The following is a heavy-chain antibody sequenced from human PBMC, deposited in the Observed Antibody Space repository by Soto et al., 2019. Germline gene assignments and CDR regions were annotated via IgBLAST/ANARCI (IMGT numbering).Heavy chain of an antibody. V-gene: IGHV4-39*01. Sequence: SETLSLTCTVSGGSISSSSYYWGWIRQPPGKGLEWIGSIYYSGSTYYNPSLKSRVTISIDTSKNQFSLKLSSVTAADTAVYYCARQGYSYGFVLPFYYYGMDVWGQGTTVTVSS. D-gene: IGHD5-18*01. CDR3: ARQGYSYGFVLPFYYYGMDV. CDR1: GGSISSSSYY. CDR2: IYYSGST. J-gene: IGHJ6*02.